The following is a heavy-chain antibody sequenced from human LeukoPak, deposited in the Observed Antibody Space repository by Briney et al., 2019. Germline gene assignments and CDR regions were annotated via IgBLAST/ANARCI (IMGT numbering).Heavy chain of an antibody. V-gene: IGHV3-49*04. CDR2: IRSKTYGGTT. CDR1: GFTFGDYG. Sequence: GGSLRLSCTTSGFTFGDYGLIWVRQAPGKGLEWVGFIRSKTYGGTTEYAASVKGRFTILRDDSKNIAYLQMNSLKTEDTAVYYCVRAYHPGGWFDPWGQGTLVTVSS. J-gene: IGHJ5*02. CDR3: VRAYHPGGWFDP. D-gene: IGHD2-21*01.